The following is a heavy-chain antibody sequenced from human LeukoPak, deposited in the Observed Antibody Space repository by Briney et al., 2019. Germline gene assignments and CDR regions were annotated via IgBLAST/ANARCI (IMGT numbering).Heavy chain of an antibody. CDR2: IYTSGST. V-gene: IGHV4-4*07. J-gene: IGHJ5*01. D-gene: IGHD4-11*01. CDR3: ARDYSNSWFDS. CDR1: GGSISSYY. Sequence: SETLSLTCTVSGGSISSYYWSWIRQPAGKGLEWIGRIYTSGSTNYNPSLKSRVTISLDTSKNQFSLTLNYVTAADTAIYYCARDYSNSWFDSWGPGALVTVSS.